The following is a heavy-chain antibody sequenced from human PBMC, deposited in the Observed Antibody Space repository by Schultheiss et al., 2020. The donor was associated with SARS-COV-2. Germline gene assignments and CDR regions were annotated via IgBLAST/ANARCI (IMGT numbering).Heavy chain of an antibody. D-gene: IGHD3-10*01. J-gene: IGHJ6*02. CDR1: GFTFDDYA. Sequence: GGSLRLSCAASGFTFDDYAMHWVRQAPGKGLEWVSIISASGRSTFYADSVKGRFTISRDNAKNSLYLQMNSLRAEDTALYYCAKHTGARGMDVWGQGTTVTVSS. CDR3: AKHTGARGMDV. V-gene: IGHV3-23*01. CDR2: ISASGRST.